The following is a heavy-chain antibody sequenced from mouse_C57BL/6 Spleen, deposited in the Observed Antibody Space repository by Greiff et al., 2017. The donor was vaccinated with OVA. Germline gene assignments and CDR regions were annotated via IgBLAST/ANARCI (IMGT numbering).Heavy chain of an antibody. CDR1: GYTFTSYW. CDR2: IYPGNSDT. D-gene: IGHD1-1*01. J-gene: IGHJ4*01. V-gene: IGHV1-5*01. Sequence: EVKLQESGPVLARPGASVKMSCKTSGYTFTSYWMHWVKQRPGQGLEWIGAIYPGNSDTSYNQKFKGKAKLTAVTSASTAYMELSSLTNEDSAVYYCTRDYGSTLGAMDYWGQGTSVTVSS. CDR3: TRDYGSTLGAMDY.